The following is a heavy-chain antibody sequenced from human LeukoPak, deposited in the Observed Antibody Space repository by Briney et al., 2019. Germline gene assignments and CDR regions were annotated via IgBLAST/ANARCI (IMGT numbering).Heavy chain of an antibody. CDR2: ISAYNGNT. CDR3: ARVSTMIVVVTPFDAFDI. J-gene: IGHJ3*02. CDR1: GYTFTNFG. Sequence: ASVKVSCKASGYTFTNFGISWVRQAPGQGLEWMGWISAYNGNTNYAQNLQGRVTMTTDTSTSTAYMELRSLRSDDTAVYYCARVSTMIVVVTPFDAFDIWGQGTMVTVSS. V-gene: IGHV1-18*01. D-gene: IGHD3-22*01.